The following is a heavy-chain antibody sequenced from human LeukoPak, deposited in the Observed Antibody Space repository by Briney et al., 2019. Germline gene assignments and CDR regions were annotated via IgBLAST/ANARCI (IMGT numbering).Heavy chain of an antibody. D-gene: IGHD3-10*01. V-gene: IGHV5-51*01. CDR2: IYPGDYDT. CDR1: GYSFTSYW. CDR3: ARAHGSGSYYNQLPAYYMDV. J-gene: IGHJ6*03. Sequence: GESLKISCKGSGYSFTSYWIGWVRQMPGKGLEWMGIIYPGDYDTRYSPSFQGQVTISADKSISTAYLQWSSLKASDTAMYYCARAHGSGSYYNQLPAYYMDVWGKGTTVTVSS.